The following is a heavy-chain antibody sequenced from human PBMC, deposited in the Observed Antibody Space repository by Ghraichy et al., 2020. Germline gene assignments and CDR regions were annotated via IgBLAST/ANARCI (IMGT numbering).Heavy chain of an antibody. V-gene: IGHV3-33*01. CDR3: ARESGSYSFDY. J-gene: IGHJ4*02. CDR2: IWYDGSNK. Sequence: GGSLRLSCAASGFTFSSSGMHWVRQAPGKGLEWVSVIWYDGSNKYYADSVKGRFTISRDNSKNTLYLQMNSLRAEDTAVYYCARESGSYSFDYWGQGTLVTVSS. D-gene: IGHD1-26*01. CDR1: GFTFSSSG.